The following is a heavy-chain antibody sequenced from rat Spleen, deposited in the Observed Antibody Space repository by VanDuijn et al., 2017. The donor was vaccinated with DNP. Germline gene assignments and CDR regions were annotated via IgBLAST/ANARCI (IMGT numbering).Heavy chain of an antibody. CDR1: GFIFSNYW. J-gene: IGHJ3*01. CDR2: ITNTGGST. CDR3: ARLATSLFTH. V-gene: IGHV5-31*01. Sequence: EVQLVESGGGPVQPGRSLKLSCVASGFIFSNYWMTWIRQAPGKGLEWVASITNTGGSTYYPDSVKGRFTISRDNAKSTLYLQMNSLKSEDTATYYCARLATSLFTHWGQGTLVTVSS. D-gene: IGHD1-3*01.